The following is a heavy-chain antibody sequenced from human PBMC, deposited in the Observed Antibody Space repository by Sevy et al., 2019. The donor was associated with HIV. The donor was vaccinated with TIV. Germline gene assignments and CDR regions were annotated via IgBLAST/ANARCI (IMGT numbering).Heavy chain of an antibody. CDR2: IARDGGDK. Sequence: GGSLRLSCAASGFTFTNYGMHWVRQAPGKGPEWVALIARDGGDKYYADSVKGRFSISRDNSRNTLLLQMNSLRPEDTAVYYCAKGGEMATLFDSWGQGTLVTVSS. CDR1: GFTFTNYG. D-gene: IGHD2-8*01. J-gene: IGHJ4*02. V-gene: IGHV3-30*18. CDR3: AKGGEMATLFDS.